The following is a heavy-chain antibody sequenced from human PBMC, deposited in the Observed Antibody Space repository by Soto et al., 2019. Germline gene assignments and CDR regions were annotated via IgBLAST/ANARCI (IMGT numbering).Heavy chain of an antibody. J-gene: IGHJ6*02. CDR1: GFSLSTSGVG. D-gene: IGHD2-15*01. CDR2: IYWDDDK. CDR3: AHKGGRGAGMDV. V-gene: IGHV2-5*02. Sequence: QITLKESGPTLVKPTQTLTLTCIFSGFSLSTSGVGVAWIRQPPGKALEWLSLIYWDDDKRYSPFLKSRLTNTKDTSKNQVVLTMTNMDPVDTATYYCAHKGGRGAGMDVWGQGTTVTVSS.